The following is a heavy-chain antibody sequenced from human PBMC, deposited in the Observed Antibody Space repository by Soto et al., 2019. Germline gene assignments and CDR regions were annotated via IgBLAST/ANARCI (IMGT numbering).Heavy chain of an antibody. J-gene: IGHJ4*02. CDR3: ATGIAAAGPEDV. CDR2: ISYDGSNK. V-gene: IGHV3-30*03. Sequence: GESLKISCAASGFTFSSYGMHWVRQAPGKGLEWVAVISYDGSNKYYADSVKGRFTISRDNSKNTLYLQMNSLRAEDTAVYYCATGIAAAGPEDVWGQGTLVTVSS. CDR1: GFTFSSYG. D-gene: IGHD6-13*01.